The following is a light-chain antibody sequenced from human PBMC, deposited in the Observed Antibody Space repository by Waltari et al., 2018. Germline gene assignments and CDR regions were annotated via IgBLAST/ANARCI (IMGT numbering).Light chain of an antibody. CDR2: WAS. CDR3: QQYYATPRT. CDR1: QSVFYSSNNRNY. J-gene: IGKJ1*01. Sequence: DIVMTQSPDSLAVSLVERATINCKSSQSVFYSSNNRNYLGWYQHKAGQPPKLLIYWASTRESGVPDRFSGSGSGTDFTLTISNLQAEDVAVYYCQQYYATPRTFGQGTKVAIK. V-gene: IGKV4-1*01.